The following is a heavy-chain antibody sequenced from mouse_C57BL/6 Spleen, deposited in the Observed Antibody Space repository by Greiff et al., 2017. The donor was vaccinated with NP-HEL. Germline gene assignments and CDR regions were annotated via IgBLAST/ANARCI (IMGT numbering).Heavy chain of an antibody. D-gene: IGHD1-1*01. V-gene: IGHV1-26*01. CDR2: INPNNGGT. Sequence: EVKLQQSGPELVKPGASVKISCKASGYTFTDYYMNWVKQSHGKSLEWIGDINPNNGGTSYNQKFKGKATLTVDKSSSTAYMELRSLTSEDSAVYYCARLGGGSRGYFDVWGTGTTVTVSS. CDR3: ARLGGGSRGYFDV. J-gene: IGHJ1*03. CDR1: GYTFTDYY.